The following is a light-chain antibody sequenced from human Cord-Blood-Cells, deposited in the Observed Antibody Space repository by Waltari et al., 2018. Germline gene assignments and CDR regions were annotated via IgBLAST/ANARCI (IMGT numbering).Light chain of an antibody. CDR3: QQRYSTPPWT. J-gene: IGKJ1*01. V-gene: IGKV1-39*01. Sequence: IQISQYPASLSASVGDSVAITCRVSESINSYLNWYQQKPGKAPKLLIFVASSLQSGVPSRFSGSGSGTDFALTISSRQPEDVAAYYCQQRYSTPPWTFGQGTKVEIK. CDR1: ESINSY. CDR2: VAS.